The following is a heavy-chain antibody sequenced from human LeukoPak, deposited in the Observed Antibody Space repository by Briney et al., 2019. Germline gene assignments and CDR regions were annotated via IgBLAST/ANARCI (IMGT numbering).Heavy chain of an antibody. Sequence: PSETLSLTCTVSGGSISSYYWSWIRQPAGKGLEWIGRIYTSGSTNYNPSLKSRVTMSVDTSKNQFSPKLSSVTAADTAVYYCARDRGIAARPYFDYWGQGTLVTVSS. CDR1: GGSISSYY. V-gene: IGHV4-4*07. CDR2: IYTSGST. D-gene: IGHD6-13*01. CDR3: ARDRGIAARPYFDY. J-gene: IGHJ4*02.